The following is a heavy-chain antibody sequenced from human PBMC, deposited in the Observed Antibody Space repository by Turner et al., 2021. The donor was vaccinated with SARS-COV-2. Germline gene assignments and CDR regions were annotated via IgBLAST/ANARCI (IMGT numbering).Heavy chain of an antibody. CDR3: ARDWSIPSCEA. J-gene: IGHJ5*02. CDR1: GFTFSIYS. CDR2: ISSSSSNI. D-gene: IGHD2-2*01. V-gene: IGHV3-21*01. Sequence: EVQLVDSGGGLVSPGGSLSLSSAASGFTFSIYSMNWVRQAPGKGVEWVSSISSSSSNIDDADAVKGRITIYRDNAKKSQYRQMNSLRAEDTAVYYWARDWSIPSCEAWGQGTLVTVSS.